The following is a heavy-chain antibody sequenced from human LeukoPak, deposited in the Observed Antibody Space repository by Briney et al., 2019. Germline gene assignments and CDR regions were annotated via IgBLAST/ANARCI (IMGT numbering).Heavy chain of an antibody. CDR2: IIPILDIA. D-gene: IGHD3-22*01. CDR1: GGTFSSYA. J-gene: IGHJ3*01. Sequence: SVKVSCKASGGTFSSYAINWVRQAPGQGLEWMGRIIPILDIANYAQKFQGRVTITADKSTSTAYMELSSLRSEDTAVYYCARSRDSRGYPDAFDVWGWETMVTVSS. V-gene: IGHV1-69*04. CDR3: ARSRDSRGYPDAFDV.